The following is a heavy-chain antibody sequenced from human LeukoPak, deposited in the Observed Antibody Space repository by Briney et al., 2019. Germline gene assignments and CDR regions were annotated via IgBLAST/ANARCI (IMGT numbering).Heavy chain of an antibody. V-gene: IGHV4-4*09. J-gene: IGHJ5*02. CDR2: IYTSGST. CDR1: GGSISSYY. CDR3: ARYYCSSTSCYFNWFDP. D-gene: IGHD2-2*01. Sequence: SETLSLTCTVSGGSISSYYWSWIRQPPGKGLEWIGYIYTSGSTNYNPSLKSRVTISVDTSKNQFSLKLSSVTAADTAVYYCARYYCSSTSCYFNWFDPWGQGTLVTVSS.